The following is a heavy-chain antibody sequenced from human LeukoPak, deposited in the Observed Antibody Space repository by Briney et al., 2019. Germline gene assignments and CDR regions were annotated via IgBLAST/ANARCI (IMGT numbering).Heavy chain of an antibody. CDR2: INTDGSST. CDR3: ARERIDCSSTSCYGGGSDY. J-gene: IGHJ4*02. Sequence: PGGSLRLSCAASGFTFSSHWMYWVSQAPGKGLEWVSRINTDGSSTSYADSVKGRFTISRDNAKNTLHLQMNSLRAEDTAVYYCARERIDCSSTSCYGGGSDYWGQGTLVTVSS. CDR1: GFTFSSHW. V-gene: IGHV3-74*01. D-gene: IGHD2-2*01.